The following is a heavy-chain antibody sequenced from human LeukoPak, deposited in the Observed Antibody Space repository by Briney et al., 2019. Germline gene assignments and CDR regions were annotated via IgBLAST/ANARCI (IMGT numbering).Heavy chain of an antibody. CDR3: ARGGIAARFAY. Sequence: PGWSLRLSCAASGFTCSSYEMNWVRQAPGKGLEWVSYISSGSSSIFYADSVKGRFTISRDNAKNSLYLQMNSLRVEDTAVYYCARGGIAARFAYWGQGTLVTVSS. J-gene: IGHJ4*02. D-gene: IGHD6-6*01. V-gene: IGHV3-48*03. CDR2: ISSGSSSI. CDR1: GFTCSSYE.